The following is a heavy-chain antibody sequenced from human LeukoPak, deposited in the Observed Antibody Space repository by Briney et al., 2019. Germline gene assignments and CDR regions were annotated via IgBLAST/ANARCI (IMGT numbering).Heavy chain of an antibody. V-gene: IGHV4-30-4*01. CDR1: GGSISSGDYY. Sequence: SETLSLTCTVSGGSISSGDYYWSWIRQPPGKGLEWIGYIYYSGSTYYNPSLKSRVTISVDTSKNQFSLKLSSVTAADTAVYYCARGAVWPRFKFDPWGQGTLVTVSS. D-gene: IGHD2-21*01. CDR2: IYYSGST. CDR3: ARGAVWPRFKFDP. J-gene: IGHJ5*02.